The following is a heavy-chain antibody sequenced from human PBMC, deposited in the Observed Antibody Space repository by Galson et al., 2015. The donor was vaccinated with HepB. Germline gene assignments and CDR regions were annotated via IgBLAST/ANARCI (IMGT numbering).Heavy chain of an antibody. Sequence: SLRLSCAASGFTFNNAWMNWVRQAPGKGLEWVARIKRKTDSATTEYAAPGKGRFTISRDDSRNTLYLQMNSQRTDDTAVYYCTTDVYFSSYWSWLDPWGQGTLVTVSS. CDR2: IKRKTDSATT. CDR3: TTDVYFSSYWSWLDP. D-gene: IGHD2-2*01. CDR1: GFTFNNAW. J-gene: IGHJ5*02. V-gene: IGHV3-15*01.